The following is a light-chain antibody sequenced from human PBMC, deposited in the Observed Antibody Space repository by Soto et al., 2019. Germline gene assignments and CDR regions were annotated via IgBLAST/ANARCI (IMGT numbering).Light chain of an antibody. J-gene: IGLJ1*01. Sequence: QSALTQPASVSGSPGQSVTISCTGASSDVGGYDYVSWYQQHPGKAPKLILYDVNNRPSGVSNHFSGSKSGNTASLIISGLQADDEADYYCSSYSTTSTRVFGSGTKVTVL. CDR2: DVN. CDR1: SSDVGGYDY. CDR3: SSYSTTSTRV. V-gene: IGLV2-14*03.